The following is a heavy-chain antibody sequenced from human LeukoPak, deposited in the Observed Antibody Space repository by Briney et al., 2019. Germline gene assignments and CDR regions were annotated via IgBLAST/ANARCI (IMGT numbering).Heavy chain of an antibody. D-gene: IGHD3-3*01. J-gene: IGHJ6*04. CDR1: GGSISSSSYY. CDR3: ARAGFTIFGVVITELDV. V-gene: IGHV4-39*07. CDR2: IYYSGST. Sequence: SETLSLTCTVSGGSISSSSYYWGWIRQPPGKGLEWIGSIYYSGSTYYNPSLKSRVTISVDTSKNQFSLKLSSVTAADTAVYYCARAGFTIFGVVITELDVWGKGTTVTVSS.